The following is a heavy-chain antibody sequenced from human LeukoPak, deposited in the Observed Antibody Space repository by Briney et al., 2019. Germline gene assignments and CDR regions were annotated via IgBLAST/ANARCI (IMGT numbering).Heavy chain of an antibody. CDR2: ISSSSSYL. CDR3: ARDLGDYVGGSYRQRGFDS. J-gene: IGHJ4*02. D-gene: IGHD3-16*02. V-gene: IGHV3-21*01. Sequence: GGSLRLSCAASGFTFSSYTMNWVRQAPGKGLGWVSSISSSSSYLYYADSVKGRFTISRDNAKNSLYLKMNSLRAEDTAVFYCARDLGDYVGGSYRQRGFDSWGQGTLVTVSS. CDR1: GFTFSSYT.